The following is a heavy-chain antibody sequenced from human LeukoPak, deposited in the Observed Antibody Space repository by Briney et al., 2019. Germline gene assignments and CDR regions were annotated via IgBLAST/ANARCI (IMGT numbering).Heavy chain of an antibody. Sequence: SETLSLTCAVYGGSFSGYYWSWIRRPPGKGLEWIGEIKHSGSTNYNPSLKSRVTISVDTSKNQSSLKLSSVTAADTAVYYCARGSGYCSSTSCYAGETYGDYASVGDYWGQGTLVTVSS. D-gene: IGHD2-2*01. CDR3: ARGSGYCSSTSCYAGETYGDYASVGDY. CDR1: GGSFSGYY. V-gene: IGHV4-34*01. CDR2: IKHSGST. J-gene: IGHJ4*02.